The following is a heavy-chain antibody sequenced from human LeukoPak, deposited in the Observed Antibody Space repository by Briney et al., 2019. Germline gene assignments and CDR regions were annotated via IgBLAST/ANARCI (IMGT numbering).Heavy chain of an antibody. CDR3: ARDYTYSSGFEY. CDR2: ISWNSGSI. J-gene: IGHJ4*02. V-gene: IGHV3-9*01. CDR1: GFTFDDYA. Sequence: GGSLRLSCAASGFTFDDYAMHWVRQAPGKGLEWVSGISWNSGSIGYADSVKGRFTISRDNAKNSLYLQMNSLRAEDTAVYYCARDYTYSSGFEYWGQGTLVTVSS. D-gene: IGHD6-19*01.